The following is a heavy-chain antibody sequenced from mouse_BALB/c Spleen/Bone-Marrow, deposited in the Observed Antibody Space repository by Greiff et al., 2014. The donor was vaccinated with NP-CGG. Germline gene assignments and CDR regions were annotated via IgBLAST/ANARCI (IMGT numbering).Heavy chain of an antibody. D-gene: IGHD2-4*01. CDR1: GFTFNSYG. CDR2: ISGGGSYT. V-gene: IGHV5-9-2*01. J-gene: IGHJ3*01. Sequence: DVMLEESGGGLVKSGGSLKLSCAASGFTFNSYGMSWVRQTPEKRLEWVATISGGGSYTFYPDSVKGRFTISRDNAKNNLYLQLSSLRSEDTALYYCARHAYYDQTEVSFVYWGQGTLVTVSA. CDR3: ARHAYYDQTEVSFVY.